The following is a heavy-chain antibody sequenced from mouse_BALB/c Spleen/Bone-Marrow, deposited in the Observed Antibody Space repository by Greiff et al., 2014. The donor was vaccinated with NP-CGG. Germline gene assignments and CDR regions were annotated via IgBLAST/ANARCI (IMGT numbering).Heavy chain of an antibody. CDR1: GYTFTSYV. V-gene: IGHV1-14*01. CDR3: AGYDWYFDV. J-gene: IGHJ1*01. CDR2: INPYNDGT. D-gene: IGHD2-14*01. Sequence: HLVESGPELVKPGASVKMSCKASGYTFTSYVMHWVKQKPGQGLEWIGYINPYNDGTKYNEKFKGKATLTSDRSSSTAYMELSSLTSEDSAVYYCAGYDWYFDVWGAGTTVTVSS.